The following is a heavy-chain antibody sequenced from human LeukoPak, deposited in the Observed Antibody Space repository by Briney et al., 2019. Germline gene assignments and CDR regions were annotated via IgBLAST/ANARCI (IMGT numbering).Heavy chain of an antibody. CDR3: ARDDVNYYDSGFDY. CDR2: ISAYNGNT. CDR1: GYTFTSYG. Sequence: ASVKVSCKASGYTFTSYGISWVRQAPGQGLEWMGWISAYNGNTNYAQKLQGRVTMTTDTSTGTAYMELRSLRSDDTAVYYCARDDVNYYDSGFDYWGQGTLVTVSS. D-gene: IGHD3-22*01. J-gene: IGHJ4*02. V-gene: IGHV1-18*01.